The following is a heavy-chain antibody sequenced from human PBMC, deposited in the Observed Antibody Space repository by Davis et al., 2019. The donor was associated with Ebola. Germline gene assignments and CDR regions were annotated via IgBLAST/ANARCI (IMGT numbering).Heavy chain of an antibody. Sequence: GESLKISCAATGFTFRNYDMHWVRQVPGKGLEWVAVIWSDGGHEWYADSVKGRFTISRDNPTNTLFLEMNSLRVEDTAVYYCARRAGFYFDYWGQGTLVTVSS. D-gene: IGHD1-14*01. CDR3: ARRAGFYFDY. CDR2: IWSDGGHE. V-gene: IGHV3-33*02. CDR1: GFTFRNYD. J-gene: IGHJ4*02.